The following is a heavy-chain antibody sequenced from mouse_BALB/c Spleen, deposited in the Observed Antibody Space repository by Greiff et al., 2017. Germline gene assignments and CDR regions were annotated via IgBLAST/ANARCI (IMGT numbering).Heavy chain of an antibody. Sequence: VQLKQSGPELVKPGASVKMSCKASGYTFTSYVMHWVQQKPGQGLEWIGYINPYNDGTKYNEKFKGKATLTSDKSSSTAYLELSSLTSEDSAVYYCARDGNYWYFDVWGAGTTVTVSS. V-gene: IGHV1-14*01. D-gene: IGHD2-1*01. CDR2: INPYNDGT. CDR3: ARDGNYWYFDV. CDR1: GYTFTSYV. J-gene: IGHJ1*01.